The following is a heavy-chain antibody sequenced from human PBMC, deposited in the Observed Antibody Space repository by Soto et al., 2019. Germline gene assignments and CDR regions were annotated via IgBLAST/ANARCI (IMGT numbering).Heavy chain of an antibody. Sequence: QVQLVQSGATQEKPGASVKVSCEAFGYSFDSYAYSWVRQAPGQGLEWMGRIGSGDTNYAQKLQGRVTMTTDTSTNTASMELWSLRSDDTALYYCARENDPYGFDLWGQGTMVTVSS. V-gene: IGHV1-18*01. J-gene: IGHJ3*01. CDR2: IGSGDT. CDR3: ARENDPYGFDL. CDR1: GYSFDSYA.